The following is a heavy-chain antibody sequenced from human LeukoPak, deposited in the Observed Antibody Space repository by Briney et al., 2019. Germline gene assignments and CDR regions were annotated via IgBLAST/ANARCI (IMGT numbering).Heavy chain of an antibody. CDR3: ARLLDYDNSGDPDTFDI. Sequence: SETLSLTCTVSGGSIGSYYLTWIRQPPGKGLGWVAFIIYSGRTKFNSSRQSRVTISLDTSKIHSSLQLRSVTAADTAVYYCARLLDYDNSGDPDTFDIWGQGTMVTVSS. J-gene: IGHJ3*02. D-gene: IGHD3-22*01. CDR2: IIYSGRT. V-gene: IGHV4-59*01. CDR1: GGSIGSYY.